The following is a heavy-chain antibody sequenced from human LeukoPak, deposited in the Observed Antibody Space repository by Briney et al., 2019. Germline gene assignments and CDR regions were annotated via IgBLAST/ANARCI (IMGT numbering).Heavy chain of an antibody. V-gene: IGHV4-34*01. D-gene: IGHD2-2*01. CDR2: INHSGST. Sequence: SETLSLTCAVYGGSFSGYYWSWIRQPPGKGLEWIGEINHSGSTYYNPSLKSRVTISVDTSKNQFSLKLSSVTAADTAVYYCASYAKDIVVLPAASIYWYFDLWGRGTLVTVSS. CDR1: GGSFSGYY. J-gene: IGHJ2*01. CDR3: ASYAKDIVVLPAASIYWYFDL.